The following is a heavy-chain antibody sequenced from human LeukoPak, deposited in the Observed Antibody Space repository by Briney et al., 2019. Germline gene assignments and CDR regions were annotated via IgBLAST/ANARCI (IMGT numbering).Heavy chain of an antibody. Sequence: GRSLRLSCAASGFTFSSYGMHWVRQAPGKGLEWVAVISYDGSNKYYADSVKGRFTISRDNSKNTLYLQMNSLRAEDTALYYCAKDASIAVAGTGNFDYWGQGTLVTVSS. D-gene: IGHD6-19*01. CDR1: GFTFSSYG. CDR2: ISYDGSNK. CDR3: AKDASIAVAGTGNFDY. V-gene: IGHV3-30*18. J-gene: IGHJ4*02.